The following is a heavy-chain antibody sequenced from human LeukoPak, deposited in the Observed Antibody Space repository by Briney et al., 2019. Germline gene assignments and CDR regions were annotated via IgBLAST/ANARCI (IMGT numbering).Heavy chain of an antibody. CDR2: IHHIGST. D-gene: IGHD2-15*01. CDR1: GDSSSSHSYF. Sequence: SETLSLTCTVPGDSSSSHSYFWGWIRQPPGKGLEWIGNIHHIGSTYYNPSLKSRVAISVDTSTNQFSLKLSSVTAADTAVYYCAREYCSGGSCYQDYWGQGTLVTVSS. CDR3: AREYCSGGSCYQDY. J-gene: IGHJ4*02. V-gene: IGHV4-39*02.